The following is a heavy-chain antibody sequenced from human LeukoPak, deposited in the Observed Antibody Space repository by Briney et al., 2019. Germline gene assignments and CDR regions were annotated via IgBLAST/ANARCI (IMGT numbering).Heavy chain of an antibody. J-gene: IGHJ5*02. Sequence: GGSLRLSCAASGFTFSSYGMHWVRQAPGKGLEWVAVISYDGSNKYYADSVKGRFTISRDNSKNTLYLQMNSLRAEDTAVYYCAKDENFSNWFDPWGQGTLVAVSS. CDR3: AKDENFSNWFDP. D-gene: IGHD1-7*01. V-gene: IGHV3-30*18. CDR1: GFTFSSYG. CDR2: ISYDGSNK.